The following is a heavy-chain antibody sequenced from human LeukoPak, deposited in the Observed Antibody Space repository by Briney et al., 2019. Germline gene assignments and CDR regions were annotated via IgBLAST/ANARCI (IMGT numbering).Heavy chain of an antibody. CDR1: GGSISSTKW. J-gene: IGHJ6*02. V-gene: IGHV4-4*02. CDR2: IYHSGST. CDR3: AREHISGVSPMDV. Sequence: SETLSLTCAVSGGSISSTKWWSWVRQPPGKGLEWIGEIYHSGSTNYNPSLKSRVTISVDKSKNQFSLNLTSVTAADTAVYYCAREHISGVSPMDVWGQGTTVTVSS. D-gene: IGHD6-19*01.